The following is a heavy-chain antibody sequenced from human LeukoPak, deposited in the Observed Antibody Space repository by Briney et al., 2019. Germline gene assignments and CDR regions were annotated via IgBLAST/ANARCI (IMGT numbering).Heavy chain of an antibody. J-gene: IGHJ4*02. V-gene: IGHV1-2*02. CDR2: INPNSGGA. D-gene: IGHD3-22*01. CDR3: ATLLPHYYDSSGSDY. CDR1: GYTFTGYY. Sequence: ASVKVSCKASGYTFTGYYMHWVRQAPGQGLEWMGWINPNSGGANYAQKFQGRVTMTRDTSISTAYMELSRLRSDDTAVYYCATLLPHYYDSSGSDYWGQGTLVTVSS.